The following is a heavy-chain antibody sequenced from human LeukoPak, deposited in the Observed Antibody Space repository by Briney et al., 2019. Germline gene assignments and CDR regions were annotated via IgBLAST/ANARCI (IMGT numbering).Heavy chain of an antibody. J-gene: IGHJ4*02. CDR2: VLYDGNTK. V-gene: IGHV3-30-3*01. D-gene: IGHD5-12*01. CDR1: GFSFNSYA. CDR3: ARMNRGSGDY. Sequence: GGSLRLSCAVSGFSFNSYAIHWVRQAPGKGLEWVAAVLYDGNTKYYADSLKGRFTISRDNSDNTVSLQMKSLRTDDTAVYYCARMNRGSGDYWGQGTLVTVSS.